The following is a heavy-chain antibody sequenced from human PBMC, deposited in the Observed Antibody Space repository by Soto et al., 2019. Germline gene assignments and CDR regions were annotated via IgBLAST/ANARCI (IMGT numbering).Heavy chain of an antibody. V-gene: IGHV3-21*01. D-gene: IGHD4-17*01. CDR1: GFTFSSDS. CDR3: ARDPRMGATTTPPDY. Sequence: GGSRRLSCAASGFTFSSDSMNWVRQAAGKGLEWVSSISSSSSYIYYADSVKGRFTISRDNAKNSLYLQMNSLRAEDTAVYYCARDPRMGATTTPPDYWGQGTLVTVSS. CDR2: ISSSSSYI. J-gene: IGHJ4*02.